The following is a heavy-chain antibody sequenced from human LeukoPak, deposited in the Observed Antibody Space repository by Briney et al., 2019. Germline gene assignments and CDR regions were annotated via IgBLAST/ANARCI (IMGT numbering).Heavy chain of an antibody. CDR3: ANLAITFGGKLSDY. CDR2: INHSGST. Sequence: PSETLSLTCAVYGGSFSGFHWSWIRQPPGKGLEWIGEINHSGSTKYNPSLKSRVTISVDTSKSQFSLKVNSVTAADTAVYYCANLAITFGGKLSDYWGQGTLVTVSS. D-gene: IGHD3-16*01. J-gene: IGHJ4*02. CDR1: GGSFSGFH. V-gene: IGHV4-34*01.